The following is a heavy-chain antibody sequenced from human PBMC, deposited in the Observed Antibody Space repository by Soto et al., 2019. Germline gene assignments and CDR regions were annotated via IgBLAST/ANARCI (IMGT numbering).Heavy chain of an antibody. J-gene: IGHJ4*02. CDR3: AHSLTLAYFDY. D-gene: IGHD3-16*01. CDR1: GFSLSTSGVG. CDR2: IYWDDDK. Sequence: QITLKESGPTLVKPTQTLTLTCTFSGFSLSTSGVGVGWIRQPPGKALEWLALIYWDDDKRYSPSLQSRLAITKATSKNQGVLTMTNMEPVDTATYYCAHSLTLAYFDYWGQGTLVTVSS. V-gene: IGHV2-5*02.